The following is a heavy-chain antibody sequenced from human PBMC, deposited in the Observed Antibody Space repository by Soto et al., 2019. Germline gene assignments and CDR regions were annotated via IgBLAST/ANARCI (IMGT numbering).Heavy chain of an antibody. CDR1: GFTFSSYA. CDR2: ISYDGSNK. D-gene: IGHD5-18*01. Sequence: QVQLVESGGGVVQPGRSLRLSCAASGFTFSSYAMHWVRQAPGKGLEWVAVISYDGSNKYYADSVKGRFTISRDNSKNTLYLQMNSLRAEDTDVYYCARETGYSGGDYYGMDVWGQGTTVTVSS. CDR3: ARETGYSGGDYYGMDV. J-gene: IGHJ6*02. V-gene: IGHV3-30-3*01.